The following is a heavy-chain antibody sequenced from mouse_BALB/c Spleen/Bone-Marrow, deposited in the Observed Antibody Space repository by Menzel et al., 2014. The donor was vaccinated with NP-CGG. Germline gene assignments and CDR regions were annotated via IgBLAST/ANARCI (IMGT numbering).Heavy chain of an antibody. J-gene: IGHJ3*01. Sequence: EVKVEESGGGLVKPGGSLKLSCAASGFAFSSYDMSWVRQTPEKRLEWVAYISSGGGSTYYSDTVKGRFTISRDNAKNTLYLQMGSLKSEDTAMYYCARQILRGFAYWGQGTLVTVSA. CDR3: ARQILRGFAY. D-gene: IGHD1-1*01. CDR2: ISSGGGST. V-gene: IGHV5-12-1*01. CDR1: GFAFSSYD.